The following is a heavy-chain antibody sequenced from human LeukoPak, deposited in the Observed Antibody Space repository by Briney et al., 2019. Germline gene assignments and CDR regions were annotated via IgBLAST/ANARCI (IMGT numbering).Heavy chain of an antibody. V-gene: IGHV3-21*01. CDR2: ITGSSTYI. J-gene: IGHJ3*02. Sequence: GGSLRLSCAASGFTFSTYNMNWVRQAPGKGLEWVSSITGSSTYIYYADSVKGRFTISRDNAKNSLSLQMDSLRAEDAAVYYCARDLYGDYGFDIWGQGTMVTVSS. CDR3: ARDLYGDYGFDI. D-gene: IGHD4-17*01. CDR1: GFTFSTYN.